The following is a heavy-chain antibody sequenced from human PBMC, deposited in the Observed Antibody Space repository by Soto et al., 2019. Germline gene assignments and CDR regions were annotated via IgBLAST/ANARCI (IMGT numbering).Heavy chain of an antibody. J-gene: IGHJ6*02. CDR2: IDPSDSYT. V-gene: IGHV5-10-1*01. CDR3: ARHKGAATAYYYYGMDV. CDR1: GYSFTSYW. Sequence: GSLKISCKGSGYSFTSYWISWVRQMPGKGLEWMGRIDPSDSYTNYSPSFQGHVTISADKSISTAYLQWSSLKASDTAMYYCARHKGAATAYYYYGMDVWGQGTTVTVSS. D-gene: IGHD2-15*01.